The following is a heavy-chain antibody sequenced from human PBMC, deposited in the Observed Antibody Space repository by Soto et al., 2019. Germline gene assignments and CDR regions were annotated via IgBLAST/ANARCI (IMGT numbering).Heavy chain of an antibody. J-gene: IGHJ5*02. CDR1: GGSISNSNNY. V-gene: IGHV4-39*01. CDR3: ARHPKLWLPWFDP. CDR2: IFYSGST. D-gene: IGHD5-18*01. Sequence: PSETLSLTCTVSGGSISNSNNYWGWIRQPPGKGLEWIGSIFYSGSTYYNPSLKSRVTISVDTSNSQFSLQLSSVTAADTAVYYCARHPKLWLPWFDPWGQGTLVTVSS.